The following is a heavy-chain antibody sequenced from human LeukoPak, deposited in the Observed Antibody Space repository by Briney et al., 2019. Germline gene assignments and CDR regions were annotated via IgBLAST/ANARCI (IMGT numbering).Heavy chain of an antibody. CDR1: GFTFSSYG. CDR2: ISGSGGST. Sequence: GGSLRLSCAASGFTFSSYGMSWVRQAPGKGLEWVSAISGSGGSTYYADSVKGRFTISRDNSKNTLYLQMNSLGAEDTALYYCAKTGTLGYYFDYWGQGTLVTVSS. D-gene: IGHD3-10*01. J-gene: IGHJ4*02. CDR3: AKTGTLGYYFDY. V-gene: IGHV3-23*01.